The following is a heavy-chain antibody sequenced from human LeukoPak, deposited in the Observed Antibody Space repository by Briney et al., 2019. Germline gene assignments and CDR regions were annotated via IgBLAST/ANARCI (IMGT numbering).Heavy chain of an antibody. Sequence: GGSLRLSCSPSGFIFTSYTMQWVRHAPGKGLEYVSAISSNGDTTYYATSVKGRFTISRDNSKDTLYLQVVSLRAEDTAVYYCARSVPAAMSAFDIWGQGTMVTVSS. D-gene: IGHD2-2*01. CDR3: ARSVPAAMSAFDI. CDR2: ISSNGDTT. J-gene: IGHJ3*02. V-gene: IGHV3-64*01. CDR1: GFIFTSYT.